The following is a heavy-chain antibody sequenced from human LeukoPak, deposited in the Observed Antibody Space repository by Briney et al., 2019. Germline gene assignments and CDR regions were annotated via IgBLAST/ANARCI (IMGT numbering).Heavy chain of an antibody. J-gene: IGHJ4*02. Sequence: GGSLRLSCAASGFTFSSYWMSWARQAPGKGLEWVANIKQDGSEKYYVDSVKGRFTISRDNAKNSLYLQMNSLRAEDTAVYYCARDRSAAGPRYFDYWGQGTLVTVSS. V-gene: IGHV3-7*04. CDR2: IKQDGSEK. D-gene: IGHD6-13*01. CDR1: GFTFSSYW. CDR3: ARDRSAAGPRYFDY.